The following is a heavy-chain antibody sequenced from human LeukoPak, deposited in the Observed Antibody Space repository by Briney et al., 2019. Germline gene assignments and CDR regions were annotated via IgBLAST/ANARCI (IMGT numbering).Heavy chain of an antibody. CDR1: GGSLSSGGYY. V-gene: IGHV4-31*03. D-gene: IGHD2-15*01. CDR3: ARVCSGGSCYSRDAFDI. Sequence: SQTLSLTCSVSGGSLSSGGYYWSWIRQPPGRGLEWIGYIYYSGSTYYNPSLKSRVTISVDTSKNQFSLKLSSVTAADTAVYYCARVCSGGSCYSRDAFDIWGQGTMVTVSS. CDR2: IYYSGST. J-gene: IGHJ3*02.